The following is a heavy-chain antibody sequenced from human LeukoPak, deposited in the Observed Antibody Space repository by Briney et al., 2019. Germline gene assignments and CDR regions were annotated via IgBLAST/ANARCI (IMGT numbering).Heavy chain of an antibody. V-gene: IGHV4-30-4*01. CDR1: GGSISSGDYY. D-gene: IGHD3-10*01. Sequence: SETLSLTCTVSGGSISSGDYYWSWIRQPPGKGLEWIGYMYYSGSTYYNPSLKSRVTISVDTSKIQFSLKLSSVTAADTAVYYCARVRGEYYYGSGSYYNVRYSYYMDVWGKGTTVTVSS. J-gene: IGHJ6*03. CDR2: MYYSGST. CDR3: ARVRGEYYYGSGSYYNVRYSYYMDV.